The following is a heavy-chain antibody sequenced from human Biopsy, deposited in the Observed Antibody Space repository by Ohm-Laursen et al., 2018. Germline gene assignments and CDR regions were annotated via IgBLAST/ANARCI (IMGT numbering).Heavy chain of an antibody. J-gene: IGHJ5*02. Sequence: GASVKVSCKASGYSFSTYDVNWVRQARGQGLEWMGWIIPSSGKTGYAQRFQGRVILTMNTSISTAYMELSGLRSEDTAVYFCARGYSRRVSIFEAGIYWFDTWGQGTLVTVSS. D-gene: IGHD6-13*01. CDR2: IIPSSGKT. V-gene: IGHV1-8*01. CDR3: ARGYSRRVSIFEAGIYWFDT. CDR1: GYSFSTYD.